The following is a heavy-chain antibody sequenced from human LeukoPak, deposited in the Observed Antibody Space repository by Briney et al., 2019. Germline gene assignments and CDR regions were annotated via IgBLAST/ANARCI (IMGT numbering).Heavy chain of an antibody. CDR2: TYSGEPS. J-gene: IGHJ6*03. V-gene: IGHV4-4*07. CDR3: ARALDNPGSPHYYYMDV. Sequence: SETLSLTCTVSGGSISHYYWTWVRQPAGKGLEWIGYTYSGEPSKYNPSLRSRVTISLDTSQSQFSLRLTSVTAADTAVYCARALDNPGSPHYYYMDVWGKGTPVTVSS. D-gene: IGHD2-2*03. CDR1: GGSISHYY.